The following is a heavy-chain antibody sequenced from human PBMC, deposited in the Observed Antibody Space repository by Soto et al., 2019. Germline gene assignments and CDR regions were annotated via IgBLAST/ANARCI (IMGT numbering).Heavy chain of an antibody. D-gene: IGHD3-10*01. CDR1: GGSISSYY. CDR2: IYYSGST. V-gene: IGHV4-59*01. Sequence: QVQLQESGPGLVKPSETLSLTCTVSGGSISSYYWSWIRQPPGKGLEWIGYIYYSGSTNYNPSLKSRVTISVDTSKNQFSLKLSSVTAADTAVYYCARGVRPGDFDYWGQGTLVTVSS. J-gene: IGHJ4*02. CDR3: ARGVRPGDFDY.